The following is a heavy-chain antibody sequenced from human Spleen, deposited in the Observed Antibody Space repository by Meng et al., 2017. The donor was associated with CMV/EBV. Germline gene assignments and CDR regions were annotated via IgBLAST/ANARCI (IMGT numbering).Heavy chain of an antibody. D-gene: IGHD3-22*01. Sequence: SETLSLTCTVSGGSISSSSYYWGWIRQPPGKGLEWIGSIYYSGSTYYNPSLKGRVSMSVDTSKNQFSLKLRSVTAADTAVYYCVRTRKTYHYDSSAYASSEIDSWDQGTLVTVSS. J-gene: IGHJ4*02. CDR3: VRTRKTYHYDSSAYASSEIDS. CDR1: GGSISSSSYY. CDR2: IYYSGST. V-gene: IGHV4-39*07.